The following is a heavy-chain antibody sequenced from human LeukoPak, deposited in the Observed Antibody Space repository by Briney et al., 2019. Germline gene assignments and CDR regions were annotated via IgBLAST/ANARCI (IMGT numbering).Heavy chain of an antibody. CDR2: IIPIFGTA. CDR3: ARGSGYCSGVCNGMDV. J-gene: IGHJ6*02. V-gene: IGHV1-69*13. CDR1: GGTFSSYA. Sequence: SVKVSCKASGGTFSSYAISWVRQAPGQGLEWMGGIIPIFGTANYAQKFQGRVTITADESTSTAYMELSSLRSEDTAVYYCARGSGYCSGVCNGMDVWGQGTTVTVSS. D-gene: IGHD2-15*01.